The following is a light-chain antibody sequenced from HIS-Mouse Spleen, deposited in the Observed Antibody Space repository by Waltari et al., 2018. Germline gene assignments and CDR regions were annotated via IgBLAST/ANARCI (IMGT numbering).Light chain of an antibody. CDR3: NSRDSSGNHVV. CDR2: GKN. Sequence: SSELTQDPAVSVALGQTVRITCQGDSLRSYYASWYQQKPGQAPVLVIYGKNNRPSGIPDRSQAEDEADYYCNSRDSSGNHVVFGGGTKLTVL. J-gene: IGLJ2*01. CDR1: SLRSYY. V-gene: IGLV3-19*01.